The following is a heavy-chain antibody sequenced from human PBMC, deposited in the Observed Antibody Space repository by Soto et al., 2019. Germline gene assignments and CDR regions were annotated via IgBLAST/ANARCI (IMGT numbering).Heavy chain of an antibody. CDR3: ARKQAGFFYGIQY. J-gene: IGHJ4*02. V-gene: IGHV4-31*03. CDR1: VGSISTGGYY. Sequence: TLSLTCTFSVGSISTGGYYCSWIRQYPGKGLEWLGYIDGSGYTFYNPSLQSRLTLSMDTSKNQFSLKLSSATAADTAVYFCARKQAGFFYGIQYWGQGTLVSVSS. D-gene: IGHD3-3*01. CDR2: IDGSGYT.